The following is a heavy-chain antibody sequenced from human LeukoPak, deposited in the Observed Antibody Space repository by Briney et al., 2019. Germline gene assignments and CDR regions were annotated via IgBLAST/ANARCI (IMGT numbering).Heavy chain of an antibody. CDR1: GFTFSSYS. CDR3: ATPPRGILTGYYDY. V-gene: IGHV3-21*01. Sequence: GGSLRLSCAASGFTFSSYSVNWVRQAPGKGLEWVSSISSSSSYIYYADSVKGRFTISRDNAKNSLYLQMNSLRAEDTAVYYCATPPRGILTGYYDYWGQGTLVTVSS. D-gene: IGHD3-9*01. CDR2: ISSSSSYI. J-gene: IGHJ4*02.